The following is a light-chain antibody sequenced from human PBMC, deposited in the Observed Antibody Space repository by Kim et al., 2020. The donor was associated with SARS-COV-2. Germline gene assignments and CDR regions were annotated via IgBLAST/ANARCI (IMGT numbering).Light chain of an antibody. Sequence: SPGERATRSCRASQSVSSSYLAWYQQKPGQAPRLLIYGASSRATGIPDRFSGSGSGTDFTLTISRLEPEDFAVYYCQQYGSSPCTFGQGTKVDIK. V-gene: IGKV3-20*01. CDR3: QQYGSSPCT. CDR1: QSVSSSY. J-gene: IGKJ1*01. CDR2: GAS.